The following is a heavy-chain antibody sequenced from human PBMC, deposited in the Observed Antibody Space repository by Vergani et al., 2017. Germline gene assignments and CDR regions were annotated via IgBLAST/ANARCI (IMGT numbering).Heavy chain of an antibody. CDR2: IDHTGRP. V-gene: IGHV4-34*01. CDR1: GGSFTSYH. D-gene: IGHD4-11*01. Sequence: QVQLQQWGGGLLKPSETLSLTCVVNGGSFTSYHWTWIRQSPGEGLEWVGDIDHTGRPDYNPSVKSRLSMSVDKYRHQFSLTLNSVTATDTAIYFCARVNTETNGHLDYYYYMDVWGQGTAVTVS. CDR3: ARVNTETNGHLDYYYYMDV. J-gene: IGHJ6*03.